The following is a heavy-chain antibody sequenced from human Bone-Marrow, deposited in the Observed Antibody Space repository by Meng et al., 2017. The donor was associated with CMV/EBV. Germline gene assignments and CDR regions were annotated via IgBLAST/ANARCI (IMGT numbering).Heavy chain of an antibody. D-gene: IGHD1-26*01. CDR2: ISGGGIST. V-gene: IGHV3-23*01. Sequence: GESLKISCAASGFTFSSYGMSWVRQAPGKGLEWVSGISGGGISTYYADSVKGRFTISRDNSKNKLYLQMSSLRAEDTAVYYCAKESQYSGSPVDYWGQGTLVTVSS. CDR3: AKESQYSGSPVDY. J-gene: IGHJ4*02. CDR1: GFTFSSYG.